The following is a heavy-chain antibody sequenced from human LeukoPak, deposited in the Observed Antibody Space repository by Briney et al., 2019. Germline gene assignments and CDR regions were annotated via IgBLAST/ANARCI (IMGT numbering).Heavy chain of an antibody. V-gene: IGHV1-2*06. CDR3: ATPYDILTGYSY. J-gene: IGHJ4*02. D-gene: IGHD3-9*01. CDR2: INPNSGGT. Sequence: ASVKVSCKASGYTFTGYYMHWVRQAPGQGLEWMGRINPNSGGTNYAQKFQGRVTMTRDTSISTAYMELSRLRSDDTAVYYCATPYDILTGYSYWGQGTLVTVSS. CDR1: GYTFTGYY.